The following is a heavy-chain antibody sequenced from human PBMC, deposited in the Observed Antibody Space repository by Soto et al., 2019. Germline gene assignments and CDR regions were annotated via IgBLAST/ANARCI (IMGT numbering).Heavy chain of an antibody. CDR2: INSDGSST. CDR3: ASEAGGQPLDY. CDR1: VLTFSSYW. V-gene: IGHV3-74*01. J-gene: IGHJ4*02. D-gene: IGHD6-13*01. Sequence: GGSLRLSCAASVLTFSSYWMHWVRQAPGKGLVWVSRINSDGSSTSYADSVKGRFTISRDNAKNTLYLQMNSLRAEDTAVYYCASEAGGQPLDYWGQGTLVTVSS.